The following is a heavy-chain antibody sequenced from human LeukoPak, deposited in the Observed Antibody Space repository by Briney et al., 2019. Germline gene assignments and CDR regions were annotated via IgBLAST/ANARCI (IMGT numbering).Heavy chain of an antibody. CDR2: IYYSGST. V-gene: IGHV4-61*01. D-gene: IGHD3-10*01. Sequence: SETLSLTCTVSGGSVSSGSYYWSWIRQPPGKGLEWIGYIYYSGSTNYNPSLKSRVTISVDTSKNQFSLKLSSVTAADTAVYYCAREGLLWFGESPDAFDIWGQGTMVTVSS. J-gene: IGHJ3*02. CDR3: AREGLLWFGESPDAFDI. CDR1: GGSVSSGSYY.